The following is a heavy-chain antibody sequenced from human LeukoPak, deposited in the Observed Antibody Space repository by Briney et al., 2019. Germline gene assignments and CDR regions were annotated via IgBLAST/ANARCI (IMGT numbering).Heavy chain of an antibody. CDR3: ARDSYGMDV. Sequence: GGSLRLSCAASGFTFSSYAMSWVRQAPGKGLEWVSGITESGGSTFYADSVKGRFTISRDNSKNTLYLQMNSLRAEDTAVYYCARDSYGMDVWGQGTTVTVSS. V-gene: IGHV3-23*01. CDR2: ITESGGST. CDR1: GFTFSSYA. J-gene: IGHJ6*02.